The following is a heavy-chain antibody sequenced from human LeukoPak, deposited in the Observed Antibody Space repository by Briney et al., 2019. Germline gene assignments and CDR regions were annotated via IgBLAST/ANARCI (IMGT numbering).Heavy chain of an antibody. J-gene: IGHJ4*02. Sequence: SVKVSCKASGGTFSSYAISWVRQAPGQGLEWMGGTIPIFGTAHYAQKFQGRVTITADESTSTAYMELSSLKSEDTAVYYCARDRAWSTIETLQLDYWGQGTLVTVSS. CDR2: TIPIFGTA. D-gene: IGHD5/OR15-5a*01. V-gene: IGHV1-69*13. CDR3: ARDRAWSTIETLQLDY. CDR1: GGTFSSYA.